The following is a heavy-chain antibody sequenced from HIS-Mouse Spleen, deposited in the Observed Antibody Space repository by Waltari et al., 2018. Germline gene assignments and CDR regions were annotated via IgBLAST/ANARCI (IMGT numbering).Heavy chain of an antibody. Sequence: QVQLVESGGGVVQPGRSLRRACSASGFTFRTYALPWVRQAPGKGLEWVAVIWYDGSNKYYADSVKGRFTISRDNSKNTLYLQMNSLRAEDTAVYYCAKGKYYFDYWGQGTLVTVSS. CDR1: GFTFRTYA. CDR2: IWYDGSNK. V-gene: IGHV3-33*06. J-gene: IGHJ4*02. CDR3: AKGKYYFDY.